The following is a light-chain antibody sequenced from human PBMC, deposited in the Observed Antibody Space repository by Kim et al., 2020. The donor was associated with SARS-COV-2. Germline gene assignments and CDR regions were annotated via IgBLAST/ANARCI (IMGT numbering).Light chain of an antibody. Sequence: ASVGDRVNNTCLASQDIRNDLGWYQQNPGRAPKRLIYGASSLQSGVPSRFSGSGSGTEFTLTISSVQPEDFATYFCLQHSTYPITFGQGTRLEIK. CDR1: QDIRND. CDR3: LQHSTYPIT. J-gene: IGKJ5*01. CDR2: GAS. V-gene: IGKV1-17*01.